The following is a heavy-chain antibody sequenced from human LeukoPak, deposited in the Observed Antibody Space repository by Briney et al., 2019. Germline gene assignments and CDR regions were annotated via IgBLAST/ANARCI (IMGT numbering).Heavy chain of an antibody. Sequence: SETLSLTCAVYGGSFSGYYWSWIRQPPGRGLEWIGEINHSGSTNYNPSLKSRVTISVDTSKNQFSLKLSSVTAADTAVYYCAREMEDSSSWYFDWGQGTLVTVSS. D-gene: IGHD6-13*01. CDR3: AREMEDSSSWYFD. CDR1: GGSFSGYY. V-gene: IGHV4-34*01. CDR2: INHSGST. J-gene: IGHJ4*02.